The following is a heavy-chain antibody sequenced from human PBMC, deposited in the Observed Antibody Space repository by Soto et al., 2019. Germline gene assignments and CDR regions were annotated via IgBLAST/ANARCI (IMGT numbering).Heavy chain of an antibody. D-gene: IGHD3-10*01. Sequence: SETLSLTCTVSGGSVDSNRYYWAWIRQPPGKGLEWIGSIFYTGSTYYIPSLKGRLIISVDPSKNQFSLKLTSVTAADMALYYCVSYGSGTYYSGYSFDFWSQGSLVTVSS. CDR2: IFYTGST. V-gene: IGHV4-39*01. CDR3: VSYGSGTYYSGYSFDF. J-gene: IGHJ4*02. CDR1: GGSVDSNRYY.